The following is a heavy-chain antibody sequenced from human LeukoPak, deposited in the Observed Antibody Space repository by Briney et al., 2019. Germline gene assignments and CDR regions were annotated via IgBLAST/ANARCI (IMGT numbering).Heavy chain of an antibody. CDR1: GFPLSGYW. CDR3: ARAMITSTTSPEH. CDR2: INSDGRST. J-gene: IGHJ1*01. V-gene: IGHV3-74*03. Sequence: SGGSLRLSCAASGFPLSGYWLHWVRQGPGKGLVWVSHINSDGRSTAYADSVKGRFTISRDNAKNTLYLQMDSLRAEDTTVYYCARAMITSTTSPEHWGQGTLVTVSS. D-gene: IGHD3-16*01.